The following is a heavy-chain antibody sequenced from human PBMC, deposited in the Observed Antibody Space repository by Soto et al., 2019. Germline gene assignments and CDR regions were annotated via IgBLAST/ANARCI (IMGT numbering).Heavy chain of an antibody. CDR2: INHSGST. V-gene: IGHV4-34*01. CDR3: ARLLFPNWFDP. CDR1: GGSFSGYY. Sequence: SETLSLTCAVYGGSFSGYYWSWIRQPPGKGLEWIGEINHSGSTNYNPSLKSRVTISVDTSKNQFSLKLSSVAAADTAVYYCARLLFPNWFDPWGQGTLVTVSS. J-gene: IGHJ5*02.